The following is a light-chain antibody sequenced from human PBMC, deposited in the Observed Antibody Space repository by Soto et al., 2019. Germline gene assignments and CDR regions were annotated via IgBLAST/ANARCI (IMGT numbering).Light chain of an antibody. CDR2: GAS. Sequence: IVMTQSPATLSVTPGERATLSFRASQSVSSNLAWYQQKPGQAPTLLIYGASTRATGVPARFSGSGSGTEFTLTISRLEPEDFAVYYCQQYNNWTVFGQGTKVDIK. CDR3: QQYNNWTV. CDR1: QSVSSN. J-gene: IGKJ1*01. V-gene: IGKV3D-15*01.